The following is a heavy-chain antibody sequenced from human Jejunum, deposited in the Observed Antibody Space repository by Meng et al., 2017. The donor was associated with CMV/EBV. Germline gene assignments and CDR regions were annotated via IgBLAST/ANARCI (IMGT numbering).Heavy chain of an antibody. D-gene: IGHD6-13*01. Sequence: MSWVRQAPGKGLEWVSGISWNSGSIGYADSVKGRFTISRDNAKNSLYLQMNSLRAEDTALYYCAKDIRRFTAAAGTGGRDVWGQGTTVTVSS. CDR2: ISWNSGSI. CDR3: AKDIRRFTAAAGTGGRDV. J-gene: IGHJ6*02. V-gene: IGHV3-9*01.